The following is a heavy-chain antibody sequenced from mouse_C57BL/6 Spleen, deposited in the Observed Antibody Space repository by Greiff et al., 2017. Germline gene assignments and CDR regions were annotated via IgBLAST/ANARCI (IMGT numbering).Heavy chain of an antibody. CDR3: ARQGGGPGDY. D-gene: IGHD3-3*01. CDR1: GYTFTSYW. J-gene: IGHJ2*01. V-gene: IGHV1-61*01. CDR2: IYPSDSET. Sequence: QVQLKQPGAELVRPGSSVKLSCKASGYTFTSYWMDWVKQRPGQGLEWIGNIYPSDSETHYNQKFKDKATLTVDKSSSTAYMQLSSLTSEDSAVYYCARQGGGPGDYGGQGTTLTVSS.